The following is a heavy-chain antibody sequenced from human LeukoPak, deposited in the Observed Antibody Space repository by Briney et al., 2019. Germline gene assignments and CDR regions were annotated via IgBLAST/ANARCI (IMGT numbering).Heavy chain of an antibody. V-gene: IGHV3-48*01. CDR1: GFIFSSYS. Sequence: GGSLRLSCAASGFIFSSYSINGVRQPPGRGLEGVSYISIIIGRIYYADAVKGRFTIYRDNAKNSLYMQMNSLSAEDTAVYYCARRLSGRYCSGGRCPGIGQYYMDVWGKGTTVTVSS. CDR3: ARRLSGRYCSGGRCPGIGQYYMDV. J-gene: IGHJ6*03. D-gene: IGHD2-15*01. CDR2: ISIIIGRI.